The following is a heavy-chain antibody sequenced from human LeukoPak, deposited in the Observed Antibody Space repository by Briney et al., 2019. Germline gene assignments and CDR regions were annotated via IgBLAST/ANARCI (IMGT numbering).Heavy chain of an antibody. CDR1: GYTLTELS. CDR2: FDPEDGET. J-gene: IGHJ4*02. CDR3: ATDSLFRDYGDYRGF. Sequence: GASVKVSCKVSGYTLTELSMHWVRQAPGKGLEWMGGFDPEDGETIYAQKFQGRVTMTEDTSTDTAYMELSSLRSEDTAVYYCATDSLFRDYGDYRGFWGQGTLVTVSS. V-gene: IGHV1-24*01. D-gene: IGHD4-17*01.